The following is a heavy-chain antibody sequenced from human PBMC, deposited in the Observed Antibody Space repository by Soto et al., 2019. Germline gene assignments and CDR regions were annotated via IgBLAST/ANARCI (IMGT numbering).Heavy chain of an antibody. Sequence: QVQLVQSGAEVKKPGSSVKVSCKASGGTFSSYAISWVRQASGHGLEWMGGLIPIFGTANYAQKFQGRVTITADESTSTADMALSSLRSEDTDVDYCAGNVGYSSASGYYGMDVWGQGTTVTVSS. V-gene: IGHV1-69*01. CDR3: AGNVGYSSASGYYGMDV. J-gene: IGHJ6*02. D-gene: IGHD6-6*01. CDR2: LIPIFGTA. CDR1: GGTFSSYA.